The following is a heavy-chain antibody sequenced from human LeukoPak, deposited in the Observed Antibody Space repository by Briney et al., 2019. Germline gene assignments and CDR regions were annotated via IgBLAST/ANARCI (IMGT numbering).Heavy chain of an antibody. CDR3: AKDTHGDYLSWLDP. J-gene: IGHJ5*02. V-gene: IGHV3-23*01. D-gene: IGHD4-17*01. CDR2: ISGSGGST. Sequence: PGGSLRLSCAASGFTFSSYAMSWVRQAPGKGLEWVSTISGSGGSTYYADSVKGRFTISRDNSKNTLHLQMNSLRAEDTAVYYCAKDTHGDYLSWLDPWGQGTLVTASS. CDR1: GFTFSSYA.